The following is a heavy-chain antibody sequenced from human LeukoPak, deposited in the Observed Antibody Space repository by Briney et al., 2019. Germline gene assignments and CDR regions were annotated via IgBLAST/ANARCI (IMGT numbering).Heavy chain of an antibody. Sequence: GGSLRLSCAASRFTFSTYWMNWVRQAPGKGLVWVSRINTDGSRTNYADSVKGRFTISRDNAKNTLYLQMNSLRAEDTAVYYCARVLRSDCSSATCYSPFDIWGQGTIVTVSS. J-gene: IGHJ3*02. CDR1: RFTFSTYW. CDR2: INTDGSRT. V-gene: IGHV3-74*01. CDR3: ARVLRSDCSSATCYSPFDI. D-gene: IGHD2-2*01.